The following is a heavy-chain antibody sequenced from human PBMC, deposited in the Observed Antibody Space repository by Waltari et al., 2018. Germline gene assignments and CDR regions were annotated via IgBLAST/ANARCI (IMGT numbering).Heavy chain of an antibody. V-gene: IGHV3-23*01. CDR2: MSGTGDYT. Sequence: EVQLLESGGDMEQPGGSLRITGVGSGFTFSHYPMHWVRQAPGKGLEWVSTMSGTGDYTYYADSVKGRFTISRDNSKNTVFLHMNNLRVEDTAIYFCAKDQAEWLVLDGYFDSWGQGTPVTVSS. CDR3: AKDQAEWLVLDGYFDS. J-gene: IGHJ4*02. CDR1: GFTFSHYP. D-gene: IGHD6-19*01.